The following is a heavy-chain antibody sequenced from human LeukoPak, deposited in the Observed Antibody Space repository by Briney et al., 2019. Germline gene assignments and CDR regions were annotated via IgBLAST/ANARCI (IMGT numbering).Heavy chain of an antibody. CDR2: ISSSSSYI. V-gene: IGHV3-21*01. D-gene: IGHD4-17*01. CDR3: ARGHTAVTRHFDF. J-gene: IGHJ4*02. Sequence: GGSLRLSCAASGFTFSGYSMNWVRQAPGKGLEWVSSISSSSSYIFSADALKGRYTISRDDAKNLLYLDMNSLRAEDTAVYYCARGHTAVTRHFDFWGQGTLVTVSS. CDR1: GFTFSGYS.